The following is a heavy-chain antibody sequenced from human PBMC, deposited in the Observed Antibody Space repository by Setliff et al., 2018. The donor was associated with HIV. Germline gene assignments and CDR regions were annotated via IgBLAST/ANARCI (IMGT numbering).Heavy chain of an antibody. V-gene: IGHV4-38-2*01. CDR1: GYSISSGYY. CDR3: ATILVYGVYKWFNP. Sequence: TLSLTCDVSGYSISSGYYWGWIRQSPGKGLEWIATIYHTGSTYYNPSLKSRVTISVDTSKNQFSLKLSSVTAADTAVYYCATILVYGVYKWFNPWGQGTLVTVSS. D-gene: IGHD3-3*01. CDR2: IYHTGST. J-gene: IGHJ5*02.